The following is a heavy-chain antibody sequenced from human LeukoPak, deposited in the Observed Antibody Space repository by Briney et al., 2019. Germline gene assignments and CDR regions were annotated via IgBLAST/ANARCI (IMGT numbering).Heavy chain of an antibody. CDR3: ARAYGSGSYYFDY. V-gene: IGHV3-21*01. J-gene: IGHJ4*02. D-gene: IGHD3-10*01. Sequence: GGSLRLSCAASGFTFSSYSMNWVRQAPGKGLEWVSSISSSSSYIYYADSVKGRFTISRDDAKNSLYLQMNSLRAEDTAVYYCARAYGSGSYYFDYWGQGTLVTVSS. CDR1: GFTFSSYS. CDR2: ISSSSSYI.